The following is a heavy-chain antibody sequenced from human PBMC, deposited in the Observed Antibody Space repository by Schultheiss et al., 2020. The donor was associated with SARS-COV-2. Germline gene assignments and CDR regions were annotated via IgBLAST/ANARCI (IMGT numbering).Heavy chain of an antibody. V-gene: IGHV3-7*04. CDR1: GFTFSSYW. Sequence: GGSLRLSCAASGFTFSSYWMSWVRQAPGKGLEWVANIKQDGSEKYYVDSVKGRFTISRDNAKNSLYLQMNSLRAEDTAVYYCARDLAEYYGDQAYYYYYYMDVWGKGTTVTVSS. D-gene: IGHD4-17*01. CDR2: IKQDGSEK. CDR3: ARDLAEYYGDQAYYYYYYMDV. J-gene: IGHJ6*03.